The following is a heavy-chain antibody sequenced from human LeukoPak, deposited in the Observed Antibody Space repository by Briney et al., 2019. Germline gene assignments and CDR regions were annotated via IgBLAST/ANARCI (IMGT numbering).Heavy chain of an antibody. Sequence: SETLSLTCTVSGGSISSSSYYWGWIRQPPGKGLEWIGSIYHSGSTYYNPSLKSRVTISVDTSKNQFSLKLSSVTAADTAVYYCARDNIVVVAATKAYYFDYWGQGTLVTVSS. J-gene: IGHJ4*02. V-gene: IGHV4-39*07. D-gene: IGHD2-15*01. CDR2: IYHSGST. CDR3: ARDNIVVVAATKAYYFDY. CDR1: GGSISSSSYY.